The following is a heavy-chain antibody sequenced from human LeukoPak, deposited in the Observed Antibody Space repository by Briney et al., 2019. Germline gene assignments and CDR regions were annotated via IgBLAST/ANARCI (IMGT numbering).Heavy chain of an antibody. V-gene: IGHV4-61*02. Sequence: SSQTLSLTCTVSGGSISSGSYYWSWIRQPAGKGLEWIGRIYTSGSTNYNPSLKSRVTISVDTSKNQCSLKLSSVTAADTAVYYCASESVNSGWERYYYGMDVWGQGTTVTVSS. CDR1: GGSISSGSYY. D-gene: IGHD6-19*01. CDR2: IYTSGST. CDR3: ASESVNSGWERYYYGMDV. J-gene: IGHJ6*02.